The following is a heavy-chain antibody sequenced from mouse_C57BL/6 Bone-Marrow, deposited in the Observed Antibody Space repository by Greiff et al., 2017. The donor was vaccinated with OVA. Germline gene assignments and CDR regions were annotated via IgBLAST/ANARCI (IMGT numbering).Heavy chain of an antibody. Sequence: QVQLKQPGAELVKPGASVKLSCKASGYTFTSYWMNWVKQRPGQGLEWIGMIHPNSGSTTYNEQFKSKATLTVDKSSSTAYMQLSSLTSYDAAVYCCSNDPSWFAYWCQGTLVTVTA. J-gene: IGHJ3*01. V-gene: IGHV1-64*01. CDR2: IHPNSGST. D-gene: IGHD2-12*01. CDR3: SNDPSWFAY. CDR1: GYTFTSYW.